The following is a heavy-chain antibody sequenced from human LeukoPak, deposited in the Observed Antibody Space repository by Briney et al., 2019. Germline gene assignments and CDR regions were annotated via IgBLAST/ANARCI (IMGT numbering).Heavy chain of an antibody. V-gene: IGHV4-34*01. D-gene: IGHD2-15*01. CDR2: INHSGST. CDR3: ARQPDIVVVVAATGAFDI. J-gene: IGHJ3*02. CDR1: GGSFSGYY. Sequence: SETLSLTCAVYGGSFSGYYWSWIRQPPGKGLEWIGEINHSGSTNYNPSLKSRVTISVDTSKNQFSLKLSSVTAADTAVYYCARQPDIVVVVAATGAFDIWGQGTVVTVSS.